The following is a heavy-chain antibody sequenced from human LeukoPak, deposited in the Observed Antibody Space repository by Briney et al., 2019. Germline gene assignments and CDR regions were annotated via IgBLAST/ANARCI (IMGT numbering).Heavy chain of an antibody. J-gene: IGHJ4*02. CDR2: INPSGGFT. Sequence: ASVKVSCKASGYTFTSYDINWVRQATGQGLEWMGIINPSGGFTSYAQKFQGRVTMTKDTSTSTVYMELSSLRSGDTAVFYCARDAMTSVTTSPYYFDYWGQGTLVTVSS. CDR3: ARDAMTSVTTSPYYFDY. V-gene: IGHV1-46*01. D-gene: IGHD4-17*01. CDR1: GYTFTSYD.